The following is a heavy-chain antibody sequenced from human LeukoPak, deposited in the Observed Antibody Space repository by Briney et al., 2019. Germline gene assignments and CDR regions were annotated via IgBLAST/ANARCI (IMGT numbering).Heavy chain of an antibody. D-gene: IGHD3-22*01. J-gene: IGHJ4*02. CDR1: GFTFSTYW. V-gene: IGHV3-7*01. CDR2: INQDGSAK. Sequence: GGSLRLFCAASGFTFSTYWMSWVRQAPGKGLEWVANINQDGSAKYYVDSVKGRFTISRDNAKNSLHLQMNTLRAEDRAVYYCARSSSGYYSWAFDYWGQGTLVTVSS. CDR3: ARSSSGYYSWAFDY.